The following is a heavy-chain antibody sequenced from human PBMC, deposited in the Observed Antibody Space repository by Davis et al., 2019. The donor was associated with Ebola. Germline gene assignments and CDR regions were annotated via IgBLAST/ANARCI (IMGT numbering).Heavy chain of an antibody. J-gene: IGHJ6*02. CDR3: ARETSEYYYDSSGYFVAYGMDV. Sequence: MPSETLSLTCAVYGGSFSGYYWSWIRQPPGKGLEWIGEINHSGSTNYNPSLKSRVTISVDTSKNQFSLKLSSVTAADTAVYYCARETSEYYYDSSGYFVAYGMDVWGQGTTVTVSS. CDR2: INHSGST. CDR1: GGSFSGYY. V-gene: IGHV4-34*01. D-gene: IGHD3-22*01.